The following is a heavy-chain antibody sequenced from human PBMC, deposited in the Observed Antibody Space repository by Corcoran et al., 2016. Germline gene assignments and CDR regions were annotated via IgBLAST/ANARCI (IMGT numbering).Heavy chain of an antibody. CDR2: INHSGST. Sequence: QVQLQQWGAGLLKPSETLSLTCAVYGGSFSGYYWSWIRQPPGKGLEWIGEINHSGSTNYNPSLKSRVTISVDTSKNQFSLKLSSVTAADTAVYYCARGLRYYYDSSGYPTGAFDIWGQGTMVTVSS. J-gene: IGHJ3*02. V-gene: IGHV4-34*01. CDR3: ARGLRYYYDSSGYPTGAFDI. CDR1: GGSFSGYY. D-gene: IGHD3-22*01.